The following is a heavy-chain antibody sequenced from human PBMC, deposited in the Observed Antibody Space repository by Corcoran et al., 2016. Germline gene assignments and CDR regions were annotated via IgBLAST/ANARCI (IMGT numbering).Heavy chain of an antibody. Sequence: QVQLGESGGGVVQPGRYLRLSCAASGFTFSSYGMHWVRQAPGKGLEWVALIWYDGSNKYYADSVKGRFTISRDNSKNTLYLQMNSRRAEDTAVYYCARARARGIDYYYGMDVWGQGTTVTVSS. CDR1: GFTFSSYG. V-gene: IGHV3-33*01. D-gene: IGHD3-10*01. J-gene: IGHJ6*02. CDR2: IWYDGSNK. CDR3: ARARARGIDYYYGMDV.